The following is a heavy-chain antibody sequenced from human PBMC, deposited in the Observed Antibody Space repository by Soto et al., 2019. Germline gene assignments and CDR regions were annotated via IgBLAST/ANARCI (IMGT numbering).Heavy chain of an antibody. J-gene: IGHJ4*02. CDR2: ISYDGSNK. CDR3: AQAEVTVVTPYYFDY. CDR1: GFTFSSYG. D-gene: IGHD2-21*02. V-gene: IGHV3-30*18. Sequence: QVQLVESGGGVVQPGRSLRLSCAASGFTFSSYGMHWVRQAPGKGLEWVAVISYDGSNKYYADSVKGRFTISRDNSKNTLYQQMNSLRAEDTAVYYCAQAEVTVVTPYYFDYWGQGTLVIVSS.